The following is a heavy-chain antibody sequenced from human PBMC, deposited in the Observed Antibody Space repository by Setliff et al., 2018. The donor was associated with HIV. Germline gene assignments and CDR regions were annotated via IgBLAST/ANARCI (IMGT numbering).Heavy chain of an antibody. CDR2: IYTSGST. CDR1: GGSISSGSYY. V-gene: IGHV4-61*02. Sequence: PSETLSLTCTVSGGSISSGSYYWSWIRQPAGKGLEWIGRIYTSGSTNYNPSLKSRVTISLDTSKNQFSLKLSSVTAADTAVYYCARDFRDYGGNSWYFDLWGRGTLVTVSS. CDR3: ARDFRDYGGNSWYFDL. D-gene: IGHD4-17*01. J-gene: IGHJ2*01.